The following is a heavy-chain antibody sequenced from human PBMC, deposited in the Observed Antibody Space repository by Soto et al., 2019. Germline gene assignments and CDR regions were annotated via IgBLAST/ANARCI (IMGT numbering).Heavy chain of an antibody. CDR3: ARSLSQRITIFGVDY. CDR2: ISYDGSNK. CDR1: GFTFSSYA. Sequence: GGSLRLSCAASGFTFSSYAMHWVRQAPGKGLEWVAVISYDGSNKYYADSVKGRFTISRDNSKNTLYPQMNSLRAEDTAVYYCARSLSQRITIFGVDYWGQGTLVTVSS. V-gene: IGHV3-30-3*01. J-gene: IGHJ4*02. D-gene: IGHD3-3*01.